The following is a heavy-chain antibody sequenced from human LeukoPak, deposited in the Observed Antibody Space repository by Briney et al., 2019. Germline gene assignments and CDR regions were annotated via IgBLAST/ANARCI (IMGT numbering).Heavy chain of an antibody. CDR2: SRGIDES. Sequence: GGSLRLSCAAWGLSLSSFAMSWVRQGTARGLEWVSSSRGIDESVYADSVKGRFTLSSDSSRNTVYFQLNNLRVEDTAIYYCAKASWVSSNDAVRWGQGTLVTVSS. V-gene: IGHV3-23*01. D-gene: IGHD1-1*01. CDR3: AKASWVSSNDAVR. CDR1: GLSLSSFA. J-gene: IGHJ4*02.